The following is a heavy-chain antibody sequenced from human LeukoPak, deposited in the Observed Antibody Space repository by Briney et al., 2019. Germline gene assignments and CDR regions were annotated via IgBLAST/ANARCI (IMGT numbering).Heavy chain of an antibody. V-gene: IGHV4-59*12. J-gene: IGHJ6*03. Sequence: SETLSLTCTVSGGSISSYSWSWIRQPPGKGLEWIGYIYYSGSTNYNPSLKSRVTISVDTSKNQFSLILSSVTAADTAVYYCARDRSSAWTGDNYFYYFMDVWGKGITVTVSS. CDR3: ARDRSSAWTGDNYFYYFMDV. D-gene: IGHD6-25*01. CDR1: GGSISSYS. CDR2: IYYSGST.